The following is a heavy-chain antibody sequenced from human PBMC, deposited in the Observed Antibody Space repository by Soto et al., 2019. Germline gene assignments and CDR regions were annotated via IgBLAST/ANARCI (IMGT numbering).Heavy chain of an antibody. CDR1: GGSFSGYY. V-gene: IGHV4-34*01. J-gene: IGHJ4*02. CDR3: ARRGPADFWSGYLIPYYFDY. D-gene: IGHD3-3*01. Sequence: SETLSLTCAVYGGSFSGYYWSWIRQPPGKGLEWIGEINHSGSTNYNPSLKSRVTISVDTSKNQFSLKLSSVTAADTAVYYCARRGPADFWSGYLIPYYFDYWGQGTLVTVSS. CDR2: INHSGST.